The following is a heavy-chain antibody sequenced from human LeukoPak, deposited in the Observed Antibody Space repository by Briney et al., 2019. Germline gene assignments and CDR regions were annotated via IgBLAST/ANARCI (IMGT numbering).Heavy chain of an antibody. CDR1: GGSFSGYY. CDR3: ARGVGDYGRNAFDI. V-gene: IGHV4-34*01. D-gene: IGHD4-17*01. Sequence: SETLSLTCAVYGGSFSGYYWSWIRQPPGKGLEWIGEINHSGSTNYNPSLKSRVTISVDTSKNQFSLKPSSVTAADTAVYYCARGVGDYGRNAFDIWGQGTMVTVSS. CDR2: INHSGST. J-gene: IGHJ3*02.